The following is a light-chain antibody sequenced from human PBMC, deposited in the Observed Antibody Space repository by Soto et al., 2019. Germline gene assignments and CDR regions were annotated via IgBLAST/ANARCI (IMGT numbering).Light chain of an antibody. CDR3: QQYGSSPLWT. V-gene: IGKV3-20*01. J-gene: IGKJ1*01. Sequence: EIVLTQSPGTLSLSPGERATLSCRASQSVSSSYLAWYQQKPGQAPRLLIYGASSRATGIPDRFSGSGSGTDFTLTISRLEPEDFAVYYCQQYGSSPLWTFGQGTMVDNK. CDR1: QSVSSSY. CDR2: GAS.